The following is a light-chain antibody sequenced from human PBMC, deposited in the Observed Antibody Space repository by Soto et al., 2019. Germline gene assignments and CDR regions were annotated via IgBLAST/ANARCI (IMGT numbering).Light chain of an antibody. CDR3: QQFKSWPPV. Sequence: EIVMTQSPVTLSVSPGERATLSCRASQSVGRNLAWYQQKPGQAPRLLIYDASNRATGIPARYSGSVSGTEFTLIISSLQSEDFAVYYCQQFKSWPPVFGPGTTVDIK. V-gene: IGKV3-15*01. J-gene: IGKJ3*01. CDR1: QSVGRN. CDR2: DAS.